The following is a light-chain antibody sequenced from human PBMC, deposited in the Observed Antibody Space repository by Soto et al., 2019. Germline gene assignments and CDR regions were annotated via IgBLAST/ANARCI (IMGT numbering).Light chain of an antibody. Sequence: EVVLTQSPGTLSLSPGERATLSCRTSQTVSSSYYLAWYQQKPGQAPRLLIYGASNRASGVPDRFSSGWSGPDFTLTISRLEPEDFAVYYCQQYVTSPPGYTFGQGTEQRIK. J-gene: IGKJ2*01. CDR1: QTVSSSYY. V-gene: IGKV3-20*01. CDR2: GAS. CDR3: QQYVTSPPGYT.